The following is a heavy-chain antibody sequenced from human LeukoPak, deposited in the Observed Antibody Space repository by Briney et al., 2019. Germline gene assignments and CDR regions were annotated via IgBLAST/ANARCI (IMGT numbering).Heavy chain of an antibody. D-gene: IGHD6-13*01. J-gene: IGHJ4*02. CDR1: RASISDNY. V-gene: IGHV4-4*07. CDR3: TIGGASGSLAH. CDR2: TYTSGDT. Sequence: SETLSLTCTVSRASISDNYWSWSRQPAGKALEWIGRTYTSGDTNYNPSLKSRASVSVDTSKSQFYLSLRYVTAADTAVYYCTIGGASGSLAHWGPGTLVTVSS.